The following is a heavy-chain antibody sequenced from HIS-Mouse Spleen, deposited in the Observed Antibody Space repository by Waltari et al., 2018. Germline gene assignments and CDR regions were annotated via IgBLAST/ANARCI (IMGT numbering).Heavy chain of an antibody. CDR1: GGSIRSSSYY. V-gene: IGHV4-39*07. J-gene: IGHJ3*02. CDR2: IYYSGST. Sequence: QLQLQESGPGLVKPSEALSLTCTVSGGSIRSSSYYWGWYRQPPGKGLEWIGSIYYSGSTYYNPSLKSRVTISVDTSKNQFSLKLSSVTAADTAVYYCARGLNWGSRAFDIWGQGTMVTVSS. CDR3: ARGLNWGSRAFDI. D-gene: IGHD7-27*01.